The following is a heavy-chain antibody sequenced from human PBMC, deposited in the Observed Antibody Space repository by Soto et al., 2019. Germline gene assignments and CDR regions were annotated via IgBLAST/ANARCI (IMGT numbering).Heavy chain of an antibody. CDR2: ISGSGGST. CDR1: GFTFSSYA. J-gene: IGHJ4*02. D-gene: IGHD1-26*01. CDR3: AKDGSERIVGAVYFDY. V-gene: IGHV3-23*01. Sequence: PGGSLRLSCAASGFTFSSYAMSWVRQAPGKGLEWVSAISGSGGSTYYADSVRGRFTISRDNSKNTLYLQMNSLRAEDTAVYYCAKDGSERIVGAVYFDYWGQGTLVTVSS.